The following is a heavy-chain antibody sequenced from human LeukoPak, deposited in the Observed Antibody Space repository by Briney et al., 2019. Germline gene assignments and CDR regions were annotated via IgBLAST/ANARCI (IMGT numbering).Heavy chain of an antibody. Sequence: ASVKVSCKTSGYSFTSQDMHWVRQAPGQRLEWVGCISPDNGNAQYSQEFQGRVTITRDTSASTAYMELSSLRSEDMAVYYCARVVKYRSGPLTDLLPYYFDYWGQGTLVTVSS. CDR2: ISPDNGNA. V-gene: IGHV1-3*03. CDR1: GYSFTSQD. CDR3: ARVVKYRSGPLTDLLPYYFDY. D-gene: IGHD6-19*01. J-gene: IGHJ4*02.